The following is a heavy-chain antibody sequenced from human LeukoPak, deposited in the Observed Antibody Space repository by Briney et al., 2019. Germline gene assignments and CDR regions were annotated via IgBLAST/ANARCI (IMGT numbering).Heavy chain of an antibody. V-gene: IGHV1-2*02. CDR1: GYTFTGYY. Sequence: ASVKVSCKASGYTFTGYYMHWVRQAPGQGLEWMGWINPNSGGTNYAQKFQGRVTMTRDTSISTAYMELSRLRSDDTAGYYCARMARRYSCDPKGFDYWGQGTLVTVSS. CDR3: ARMARRYSCDPKGFDY. D-gene: IGHD5-18*01. CDR2: INPNSGGT. J-gene: IGHJ4*02.